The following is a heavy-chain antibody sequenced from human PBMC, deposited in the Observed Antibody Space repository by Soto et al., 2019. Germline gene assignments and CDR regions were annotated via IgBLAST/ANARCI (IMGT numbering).Heavy chain of an antibody. V-gene: IGHV2-70*04. CDR2: IDWDGDE. D-gene: IGHD1-26*01. Sequence: ESGPTLVNPTQTLTLTCTFSGFPLSASRMRVSWIRQPPGKAPEWLARIDWDGDEYYSPSLRTRLTISKDTSKNQVLLKMTNVDRDDTATYYCARMGVGFNWFDPWGQGTLVTVSS. CDR1: GFPLSASRMR. J-gene: IGHJ5*02. CDR3: ARMGVGFNWFDP.